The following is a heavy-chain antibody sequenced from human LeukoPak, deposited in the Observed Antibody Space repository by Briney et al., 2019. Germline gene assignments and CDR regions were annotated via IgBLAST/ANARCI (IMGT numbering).Heavy chain of an antibody. CDR2: IYSSGST. V-gene: IGHV4-4*07. CDR3: ARERYNTGWYSDY. J-gene: IGHJ4*02. D-gene: IGHD6-19*01. Sequence: SETLSLTCTVSGGSISSYDWSWVRQPAGKGLEWIGRIYSSGSTNYNPSLKSRVTMSVDTSKNQFSLKLSSVTAADTAVYFCARERYNTGWYSDYWGQGTLVTVSS. CDR1: GGSISSYD.